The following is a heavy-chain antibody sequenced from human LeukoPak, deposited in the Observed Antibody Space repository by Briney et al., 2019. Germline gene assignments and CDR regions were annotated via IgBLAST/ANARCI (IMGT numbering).Heavy chain of an antibody. CDR1: GFSFRDFW. D-gene: IGHD6-19*01. J-gene: IGHJ4*02. Sequence: GGSLRLSCAASGFSFRDFWMNWIRQAPGKGLEWVANTNQDGSQKYYVDSVRGRFTISRDNAKNSLYLQMNSLRAEDTALYYCAKDRGVAGTRYFDYWGQGTLVTVSS. V-gene: IGHV3-7*03. CDR2: TNQDGSQK. CDR3: AKDRGVAGTRYFDY.